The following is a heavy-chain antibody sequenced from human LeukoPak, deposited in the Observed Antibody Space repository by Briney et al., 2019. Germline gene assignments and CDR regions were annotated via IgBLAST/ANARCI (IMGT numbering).Heavy chain of an antibody. CDR1: GFTFSGSP. Sequence: PGGSLRLSCAASGFTFSGSPILWVRQASGKGLEWVGRIRSKADNYATAYAASVQGRCTISRDDSKNTVYLQLNSLKTEDTAVYYCTQSNYWGQGALVTVSS. CDR3: TQSNY. V-gene: IGHV3-73*01. CDR2: IRSKADNYAT. J-gene: IGHJ4*02.